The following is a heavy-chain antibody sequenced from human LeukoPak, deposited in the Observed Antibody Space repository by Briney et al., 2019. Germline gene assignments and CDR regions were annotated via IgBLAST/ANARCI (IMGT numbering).Heavy chain of an antibody. Sequence: GGSLRLSCAASGFTFDDYGMSWVRQAPGKGLEWVSGISGSGGSTYYADSVKGRFTISRDNSKNTLFLQINSLRAEDTAVYYCAKDAPRYSSSWYDSYNWFDPWGQGTLVTVSS. V-gene: IGHV3-23*01. CDR3: AKDAPRYSSSWYDSYNWFDP. CDR2: ISGSGGST. D-gene: IGHD6-13*01. J-gene: IGHJ5*02. CDR1: GFTFDDYG.